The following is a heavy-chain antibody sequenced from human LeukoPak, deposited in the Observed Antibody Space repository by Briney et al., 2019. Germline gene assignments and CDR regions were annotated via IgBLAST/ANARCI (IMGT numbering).Heavy chain of an antibody. V-gene: IGHV5-51*01. D-gene: IGHD6-25*01. Sequence: GESLKISCKGSGYKFTNYWIAWVRQMPGQGLEWLGIIYPRDSDTRYSPSFQGQVTISVDASIDTAYLQWSSVRASDTAMYYCARLLAAPYYINYWGQGTLVTVSS. CDR1: GYKFTNYW. J-gene: IGHJ4*02. CDR2: IYPRDSDT. CDR3: ARLLAAPYYINY.